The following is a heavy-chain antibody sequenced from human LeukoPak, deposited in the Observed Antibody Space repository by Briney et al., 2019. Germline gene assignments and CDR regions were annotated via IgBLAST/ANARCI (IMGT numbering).Heavy chain of an antibody. CDR1: GFTFSSYS. D-gene: IGHD1-26*01. V-gene: IGHV3-21*04. CDR2: ISSSSSYI. Sequence: GGSLRLSCAASGFTFSSYSMNWVRQAPGKGLEWVSSISSSSSYIYYADSVKGRFTISRDNSKNTVYLQMNSLRAEDTAVYFCAREPDAGSGRYRAYFDYWGQGTLATVSS. CDR3: AREPDAGSGRYRAYFDY. J-gene: IGHJ4*02.